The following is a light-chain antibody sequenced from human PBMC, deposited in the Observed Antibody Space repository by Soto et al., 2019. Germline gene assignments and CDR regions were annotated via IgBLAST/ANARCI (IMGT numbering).Light chain of an antibody. V-gene: IGKV1-5*03. CDR3: QQYNSYSRP. Sequence: DIQRTQSPSTLSASVGDRVTITCRASQSISSWLAWYQQKPGKAPKLLIYKASSLESGVPSRFSGSGSGTEFTLTISSLQPDDFATYYCQQYNSYSRPFGQGTKV. CDR2: KAS. J-gene: IGKJ1*01. CDR1: QSISSW.